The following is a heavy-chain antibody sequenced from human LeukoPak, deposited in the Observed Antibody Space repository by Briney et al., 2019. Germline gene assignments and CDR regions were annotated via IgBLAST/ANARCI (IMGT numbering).Heavy chain of an antibody. V-gene: IGHV4-4*07. CDR1: GGSISSCY. CDR2: IYTSGST. CDR3: AGTTVKYNWFDP. Sequence: SETLSLTCTVSGGSISSCYWSWIRQPAGKGLEWIGRIYTSGSTNYNPSLKSRVTMSVDTSKNQFSLKLSSVTAADTAVYYCAGTTVKYNWFDPWGQGTLVTVSS. J-gene: IGHJ5*02. D-gene: IGHD4-17*01.